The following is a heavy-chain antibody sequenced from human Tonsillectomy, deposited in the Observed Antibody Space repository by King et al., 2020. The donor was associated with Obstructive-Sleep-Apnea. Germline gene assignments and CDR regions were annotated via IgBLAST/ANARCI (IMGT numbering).Heavy chain of an antibody. CDR2: IYYSGST. D-gene: IGHD3-9*01. V-gene: IGHV4-59*01. J-gene: IGHJ2*01. CDR3: AREALTGKDRDLYWYFDL. CDR1: GGSISNYY. Sequence: QLQESGPGLVKPSETLSLTCTVSGGSISNYYWSWIRQPPGKGLEWIGYIYYSGSTKYNPSLESRVTISVDTSKNQISVRLNSVTAADTAVYYCAREALTGKDRDLYWYFDLWGRGSLVTVSS.